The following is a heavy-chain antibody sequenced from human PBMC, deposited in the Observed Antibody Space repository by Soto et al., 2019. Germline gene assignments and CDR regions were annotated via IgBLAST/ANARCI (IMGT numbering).Heavy chain of an antibody. CDR2: MNPNNGNA. Sequence: GASVKFSCKASGYTFTNYDINWVRQVTGQGLEWMGWMNPNNGNAGYAQKFQGRVTMTRSTSIGTAYMELSSLRSEDTAVYYCATRGPIFGVVNGVDVWGQGTTVTVSS. V-gene: IGHV1-8*01. CDR3: ATRGPIFGVVNGVDV. J-gene: IGHJ6*02. CDR1: GYTFTNYD. D-gene: IGHD3-3*01.